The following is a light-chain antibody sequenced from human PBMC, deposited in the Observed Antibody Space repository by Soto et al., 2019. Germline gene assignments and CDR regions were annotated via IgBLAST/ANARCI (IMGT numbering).Light chain of an antibody. J-gene: IGKJ4*01. V-gene: IGKV1-39*01. Sequence: DIQMTQSPSSLSASVGDRVTITCRASQSISNYLNWYQQKPGKAPKLLIYAASSLRSGVPSRFSGSGSGTDFTLTSSRLQPEDFATYYCQQSYSTPFTFGGGTKVEIK. CDR1: QSISNY. CDR3: QQSYSTPFT. CDR2: AAS.